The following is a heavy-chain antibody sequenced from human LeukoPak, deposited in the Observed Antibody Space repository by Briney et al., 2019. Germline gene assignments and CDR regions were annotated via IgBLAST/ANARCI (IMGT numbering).Heavy chain of an antibody. CDR2: ISSSSSYI. CDR3: ARGYCSGGSCYGGY. Sequence: GGSLRLSCAASGFTSSSYSMNWVRQAPGKGLEWVSSISSSSSYIYYADSVKGRFTISRDNAKNSLYLQMNSLRAEDTAVYYCARGYCSGGSCYGGYWGQGTLVTVSS. CDR1: GFTSSSYS. J-gene: IGHJ4*02. V-gene: IGHV3-21*01. D-gene: IGHD2-15*01.